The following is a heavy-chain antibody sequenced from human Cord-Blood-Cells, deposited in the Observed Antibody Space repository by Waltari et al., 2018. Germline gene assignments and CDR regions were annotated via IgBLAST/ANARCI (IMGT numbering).Heavy chain of an antibody. CDR2: IIPICGTA. Sequence: QVQLVQSGAGVKKPGYSVKVSCEASGGTFRSYAISWLRQAAGKGLEWMGGIIPICGTASYAQKFQGRVTITADESTSTAYMELSSLRSEDTAVYYCARGPLRGYAAAASWFDPWGQGTLVTVSS. D-gene: IGHD6-13*01. J-gene: IGHJ5*02. V-gene: IGHV1-69*01. CDR1: GGTFRSYA. CDR3: ARGPLRGYAAAASWFDP.